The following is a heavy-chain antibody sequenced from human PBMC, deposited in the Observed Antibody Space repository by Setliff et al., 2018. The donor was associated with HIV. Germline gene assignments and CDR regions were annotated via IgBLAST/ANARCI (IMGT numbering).Heavy chain of an antibody. Sequence: GSGPTLVNPTETLTLTCTVSGFSLSNGRMGVSWIRQPPGKALEWLANIFSNDEKSYSTSLRSRLTISKDTSKSQVVLSLSNMDPVDTATYYCARLWFGAPGTDFYYYGMDVWGQGTTVTVS. D-gene: IGHD3-10*01. CDR2: IFSNDEK. V-gene: IGHV2-26*01. CDR3: ARLWFGAPGTDFYYYGMDV. CDR1: GFSLSNGRMG. J-gene: IGHJ6*02.